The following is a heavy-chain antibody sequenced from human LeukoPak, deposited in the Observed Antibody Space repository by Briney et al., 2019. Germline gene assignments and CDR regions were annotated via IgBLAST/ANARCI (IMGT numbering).Heavy chain of an antibody. J-gene: IGHJ4*02. CDR2: INPNSGGT. Sequence: ASVKVSCKASGYTFTGYYMHWVRQAPGQGLEWMGWINPNSGGTNYAQKFQGRVTMTRDTSISTAYMELSSLRSEDTAVYYCARGRGPYFDWLLMVPTPSYFDYWGQGTLVTVSS. CDR1: GYTFTGYY. D-gene: IGHD3-9*01. V-gene: IGHV1-2*02. CDR3: ARGRGPYFDWLLMVPTPSYFDY.